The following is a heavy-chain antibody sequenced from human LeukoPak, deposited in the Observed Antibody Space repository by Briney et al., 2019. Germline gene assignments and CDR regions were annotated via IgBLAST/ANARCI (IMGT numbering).Heavy chain of an antibody. Sequence: PSETLSLTCTVSGGSLSSYYWSWIRQPPGKGLEWIGYIYYSGSTNYNPSLKSRVTISVDTSKNQFSLKLSSVTAADTAVYYCAGARHYDFWSGYHEFDYWGQGTLVTVSS. CDR1: GGSLSSYY. CDR2: IYYSGST. D-gene: IGHD3-3*01. V-gene: IGHV4-59*01. CDR3: AGARHYDFWSGYHEFDY. J-gene: IGHJ4*02.